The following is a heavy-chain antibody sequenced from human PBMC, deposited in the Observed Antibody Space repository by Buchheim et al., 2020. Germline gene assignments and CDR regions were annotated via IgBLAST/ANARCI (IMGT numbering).Heavy chain of an antibody. CDR1: GYTFTSYY. D-gene: IGHD2-21*02. CDR3: ARATLPDDYYYGMDV. V-gene: IGHV1-46*01. J-gene: IGHJ6*02. CDR2: INPSGGST. Sequence: QVQLVQSGAEVKKPGASVKASCKASGYTFTSYYMHWVRQAPGQGLEWMGIINPSGGSTSYAQKFQGRVTMTRDTSTRTVYMELSSLRSEDTAVYYCARATLPDDYYYGMDVWGQGTT.